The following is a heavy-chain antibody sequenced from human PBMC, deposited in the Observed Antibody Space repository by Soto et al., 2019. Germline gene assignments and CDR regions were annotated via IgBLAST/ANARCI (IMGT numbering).Heavy chain of an antibody. D-gene: IGHD6-13*01. Sequence: GESLNISCKGSGYSFTSYWIGWVRQMPGKGLEWMGIIYPGDSDTRYSPSFQGQVTISADKSISTAYLQWSSLKASDTAMYYCARSGAIAAAGKPYYYGMDVWGQGTTVTVS. J-gene: IGHJ6*02. CDR2: IYPGDSDT. V-gene: IGHV5-51*01. CDR1: GYSFTSYW. CDR3: ARSGAIAAAGKPYYYGMDV.